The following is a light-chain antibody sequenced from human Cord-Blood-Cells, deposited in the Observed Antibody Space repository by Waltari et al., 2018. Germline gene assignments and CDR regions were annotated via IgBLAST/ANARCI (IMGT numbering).Light chain of an antibody. CDR1: SSDVGSYNH. V-gene: IGLV2-23*01. CDR3: CSYAGSSTWV. J-gene: IGLJ3*02. CDR2: EGS. Sequence: QSDLTQPASVSGSPGQSITISCTGTSSDVGSYNHVSWYQQHPGKAPKLMIYEGSKRPSGVSNRFSGSKSGNTASLTISGLQAEDEADYYCCSYAGSSTWVFGGGTKLTVL.